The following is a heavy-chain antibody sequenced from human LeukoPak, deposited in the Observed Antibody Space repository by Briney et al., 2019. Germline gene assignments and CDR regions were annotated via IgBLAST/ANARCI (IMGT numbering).Heavy chain of an antibody. CDR1: GYTFTSYY. J-gene: IGHJ4*02. V-gene: IGHV1-46*01. D-gene: IGHD3-22*01. CDR3: AGAWSDYYDSSGYLDY. Sequence: GASVKVSCKASGYTFTSYYMHWVRQAPGQGLEWMGIINPSGGSTSYAQKFQGRVTMTRDMSTSTVYMELSSLRSEDTAVYYCAGAWSDYYDSSGYLDYWGQGTLVTVSS. CDR2: INPSGGST.